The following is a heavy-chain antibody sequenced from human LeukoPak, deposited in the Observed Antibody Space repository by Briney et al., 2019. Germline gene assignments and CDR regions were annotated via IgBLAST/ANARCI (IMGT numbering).Heavy chain of an antibody. Sequence: GGSLRLSCAASGFILSNYAMHWVRQAPGKGLEYVSVISSNGGSTYYANSMKGRFTISRDNSRNTLYLQMGSLRVEDMAVYYCAKGGGSIGRSYYFDYWGQGTLVTVSS. CDR1: GFILSNYA. V-gene: IGHV3-64*01. CDR2: ISSNGGST. J-gene: IGHJ4*02. D-gene: IGHD2-15*01. CDR3: AKGGGSIGRSYYFDY.